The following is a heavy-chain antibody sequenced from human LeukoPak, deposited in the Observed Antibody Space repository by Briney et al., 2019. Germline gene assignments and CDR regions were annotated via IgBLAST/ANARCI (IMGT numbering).Heavy chain of an antibody. Sequence: GGSLRLSCAASGFTFSSYWMHWVRQAPGRGLVWVSRINSDGSSTTYADSVKGRFTISRDNAKNTLYLQMNSLRAEDTAVYYCARDPYQPLFFDFWGQGTLVTVST. V-gene: IGHV3-74*01. J-gene: IGHJ4*02. CDR1: GFTFSSYW. CDR2: INSDGSST. CDR3: ARDPYQPLFFDF. D-gene: IGHD2-2*01.